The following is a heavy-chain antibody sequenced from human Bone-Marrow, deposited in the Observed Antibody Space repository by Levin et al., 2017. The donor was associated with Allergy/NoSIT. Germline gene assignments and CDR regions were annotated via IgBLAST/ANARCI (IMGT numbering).Heavy chain of an antibody. J-gene: IGHJ4*02. CDR1: GFTISTNY. D-gene: IGHD5-12*01. CDR2: IHSGGRK. CDR3: ARDDVVATNH. Sequence: GESLKISCAASGFTISTNYMSWVRQVPGKGLEWVSIIHSGGRKNYADSVKGRFTISRDNYNNTLYLQMNSLRSEDTAIYYCARDDVVATNHWGQGTLVIVSS. V-gene: IGHV3-66*01.